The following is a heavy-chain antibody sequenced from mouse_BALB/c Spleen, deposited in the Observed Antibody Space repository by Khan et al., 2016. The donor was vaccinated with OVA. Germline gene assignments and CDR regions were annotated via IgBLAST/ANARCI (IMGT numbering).Heavy chain of an antibody. CDR3: NTGDGYSAWFAY. CDR1: GFNIKDYY. D-gene: IGHD2-3*01. J-gene: IGHJ3*01. CDR2: IDPENGDT. V-gene: IGHV14-4*02. Sequence: VQLQQSGAELVRSGASVKLSCTASGFNIKDYYIHWLKQRPEQGLEWIGWIDPENGDTEYAPKFQGKATMTADTSSNTAYLQLRSLTSEDTAVYYCNTGDGYSAWFAYWGQGTLVTVSA.